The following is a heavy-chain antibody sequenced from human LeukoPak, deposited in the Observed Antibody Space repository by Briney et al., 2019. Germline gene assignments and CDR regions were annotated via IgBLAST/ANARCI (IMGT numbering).Heavy chain of an antibody. J-gene: IGHJ3*02. CDR1: GFTLSSSE. Sequence: GGSLRLSCAASGFTLSSSEMDWVRQAPGKGLEWVSYINSDNTVLYADSVKGRFTISSDKATNSVYLQMNSLRAEDTAVYYCAREVVTQAIYSGYDAFEIWGQGTMVTVSS. CDR3: AREVVTQAIYSGYDAFEI. D-gene: IGHD5-12*01. V-gene: IGHV3-48*03. CDR2: INSDNTV.